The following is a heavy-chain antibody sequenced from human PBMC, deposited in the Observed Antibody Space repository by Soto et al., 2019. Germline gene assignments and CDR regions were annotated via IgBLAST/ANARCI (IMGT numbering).Heavy chain of an antibody. Sequence: PSETLSLTCSVYGGSFSDYYWSWIRQPPGKGLEWIGEINHSGSTNYNPSLKSRVTISVHTSKNQFSLKLSSVTAADTAVYYCARARKGSGSDYYHHYGMDVWGKGTTVTAPQ. V-gene: IGHV4-34*01. CDR1: GGSFSDYY. D-gene: IGHD3-3*01. CDR3: ARARKGSGSDYYHHYGMDV. J-gene: IGHJ6*04. CDR2: INHSGST.